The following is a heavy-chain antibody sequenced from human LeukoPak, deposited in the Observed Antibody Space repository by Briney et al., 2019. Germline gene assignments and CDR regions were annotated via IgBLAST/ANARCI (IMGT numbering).Heavy chain of an antibody. CDR3: ARAPPWRFGELLSDY. V-gene: IGHV4-39*07. CDR1: GGSISSGSYY. CDR2: IYYSGST. Sequence: SETLSLTCTVSGGSISSGSYYWSWIRQPPGKGLEWIGSIYYSGSTYYNPSLKSRVTISVDTSKNQFSLKLSSVTAADTAVYYCARAPPWRFGELLSDYWGQGTLVTVSS. D-gene: IGHD3-10*01. J-gene: IGHJ4*02.